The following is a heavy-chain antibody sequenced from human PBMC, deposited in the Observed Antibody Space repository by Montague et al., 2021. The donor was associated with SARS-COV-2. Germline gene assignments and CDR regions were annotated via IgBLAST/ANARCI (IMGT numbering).Heavy chain of an antibody. V-gene: IGHV4-59*11. CDR1: GVAILSHY. D-gene: IGHD3-3*01. CDR2: LYYSGST. J-gene: IGHJ4*02. Sequence: SETLSLTCTVSGVAILSHYWSGIRPPPGKGLEWIGYLYYSGSTNYNPSLKSRATISVDTSKNQFSLKLSSVTAADTAVYYCASQVPDFWSGIDYWGQGTLVTVSS. CDR3: ASQVPDFWSGIDY.